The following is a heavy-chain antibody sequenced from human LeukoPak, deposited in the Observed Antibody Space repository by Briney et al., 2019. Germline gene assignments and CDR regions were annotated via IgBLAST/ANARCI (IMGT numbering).Heavy chain of an antibody. CDR3: ARDGSRITMVRGVIGFINWFDP. D-gene: IGHD3-10*01. CDR2: IYYSGST. J-gene: IGHJ5*02. V-gene: IGHV4-39*07. Sequence: SETLSLTCTVSGGSISSSSYYWGWIRQPPGKGLEWIGTIYYSGSTYYNPSLKSRVTMSVDTSKIQFSLKLSSVTAADTAVYYCARDGSRITMVRGVIGFINWFDPWGQGTLVTVSS. CDR1: GGSISSSSYY.